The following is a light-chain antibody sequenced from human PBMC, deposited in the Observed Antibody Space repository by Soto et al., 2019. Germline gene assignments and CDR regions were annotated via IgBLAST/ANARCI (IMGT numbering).Light chain of an antibody. Sequence: EIVLTQSPGTLSLSPGERATLSCRASQSVSSSYLAWYQQKPGQAPRLLIYGASSRATGIPDRFSGSGSGTDFTLTISRLEPEDFAVYYCQQNGRLPFTFGGGTKVEIK. CDR1: QSVSSSY. CDR2: GAS. CDR3: QQNGRLPFT. J-gene: IGKJ4*01. V-gene: IGKV3-20*01.